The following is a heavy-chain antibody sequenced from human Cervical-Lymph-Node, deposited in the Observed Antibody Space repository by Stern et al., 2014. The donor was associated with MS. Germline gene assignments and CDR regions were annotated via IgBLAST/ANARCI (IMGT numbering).Heavy chain of an antibody. V-gene: IGHV3-11*01. CDR2: ISSSAHDT. D-gene: IGHD2/OR15-2a*01. CDR1: GFSFSDYY. Sequence: VQLGESGGGLVKPGGSLRLSCAASGFSFSDYYMIWIRQAPGKGLEWVSFISSSAHDTSYVDSVEGPFTISRDNAKNSVYLQMNSLRAEDTAVYYCVREYSSSGFDLWGQGTVVAVSS. J-gene: IGHJ5*02. CDR3: VREYSSSGFDL.